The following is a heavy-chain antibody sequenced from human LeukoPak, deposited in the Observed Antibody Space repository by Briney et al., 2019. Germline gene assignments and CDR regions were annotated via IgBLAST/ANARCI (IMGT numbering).Heavy chain of an antibody. V-gene: IGHV3-48*02. D-gene: IGHD2-8*01. CDR3: ARDRGYCTSDDCYRRFHY. J-gene: IGHJ4*02. CDR1: GFTFSSYS. Sequence: PGGSLRLSCAASGFTFSSYSMSWVRQVPGKGLEWVSYISHTSKTTYYADSVRGRFSISRDDTKSSVYLQMNSLRDEDTAVYYCARDRGYCTSDDCYRRFHYWGQGTLVIVSS. CDR2: ISHTSKTT.